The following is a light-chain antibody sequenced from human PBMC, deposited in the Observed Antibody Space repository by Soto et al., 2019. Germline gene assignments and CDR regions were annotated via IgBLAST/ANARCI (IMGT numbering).Light chain of an antibody. J-gene: IGKJ1*01. CDR3: QQYGSSRWT. CDR2: GAS. CDR1: QSVSSSY. V-gene: IGKV3-20*01. Sequence: EIVLTQSPGTLSLSPGERATLSCRVSQSVSSSYLAWYQQKPGQAPRLLIYGASSRATGIPDRFSGSGSGTDFTLTISRLEPEEFAVYYCQQYGSSRWTVGQGPKVEIK.